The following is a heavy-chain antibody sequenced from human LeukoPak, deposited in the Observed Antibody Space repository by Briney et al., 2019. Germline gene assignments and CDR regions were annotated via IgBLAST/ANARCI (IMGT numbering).Heavy chain of an antibody. CDR3: TTYSSSSGGIDY. J-gene: IGHJ4*02. CDR1: GFTFSDYY. D-gene: IGHD6-6*01. V-gene: IGHV3-11*01. Sequence: PGGSLRLSCAASGFTFSDYYMNWIRQAPGMGLEWVSCISTSGSTTYYADSVKGRFTVSRDNAKNSLSLQMNSLRDEDTAVYYCTTYSSSSGGIDYRGQGTLVTVSS. CDR2: ISTSGSTT.